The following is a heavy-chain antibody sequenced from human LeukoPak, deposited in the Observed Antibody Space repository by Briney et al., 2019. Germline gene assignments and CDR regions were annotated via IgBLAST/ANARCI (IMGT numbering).Heavy chain of an antibody. V-gene: IGHV4-30-4*01. Sequence: SQTLSLTCTVSGGSISSGDYHWSWIRQPPGKGLEWIGYIYYSGSTYYNPSLKSRVTISIQTSKNQFSLKLTSVTAADTAVYYCAGDYGDLLTGIRFDTWGQGTLVTVSS. CDR1: GGSISSGDYH. CDR3: AGDYGDLLTGIRFDT. J-gene: IGHJ5*02. CDR2: IYYSGST. D-gene: IGHD4-17*01.